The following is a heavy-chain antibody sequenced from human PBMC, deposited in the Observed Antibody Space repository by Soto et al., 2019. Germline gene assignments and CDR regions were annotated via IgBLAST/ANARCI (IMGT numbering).Heavy chain of an antibody. J-gene: IGHJ4*02. CDR3: ARHKYGDYTFDY. D-gene: IGHD4-17*01. Sequence: EVQLVESGGGLVRPGGSLRLSCGASGFTFTTYTMNWVRQAPGKGLEWVSSICSSSSYIYYADAMKGRFTISRDNAKNSLYLQMSSLRAEDTAVYYCARHKYGDYTFDYWGQGTLVTVSS. CDR1: GFTFTTYT. V-gene: IGHV3-21*01. CDR2: ICSSSSYI.